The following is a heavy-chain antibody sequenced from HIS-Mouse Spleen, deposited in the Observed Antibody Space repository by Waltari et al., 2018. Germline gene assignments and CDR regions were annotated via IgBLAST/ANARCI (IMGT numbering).Heavy chain of an antibody. Sequence: QLQLQESGPGLVKPSETLSLTCTVSGGSISSSSYYWGWIRQPPGKGLEWIGSIDYSGRTYYNPSLKRRVTISVDTSKNQFALKLSYVTAADTAVYYCAREIPYSSSWYDWYFDLWGRGTLVTVSS. CDR3: AREIPYSSSWYDWYFDL. D-gene: IGHD6-13*01. J-gene: IGHJ2*01. CDR2: IDYSGRT. CDR1: GGSISSSSYY. V-gene: IGHV4-39*07.